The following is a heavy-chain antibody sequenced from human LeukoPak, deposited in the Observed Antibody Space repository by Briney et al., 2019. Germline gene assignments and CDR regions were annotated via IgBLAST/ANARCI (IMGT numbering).Heavy chain of an antibody. CDR3: AKRVSATGAYVAPPVDY. Sequence: GGSLRLSCGTSGFTFSSYGVSWVRQAPGKGLEWVSIISGSGGATYYADPVKGRFTISRDNSKNTLYLQMNSLRAEDTAVYHCAKRVSATGAYVAPPVDYCGQGNLVTASS. CDR1: GFTFSSYG. V-gene: IGHV3-23*01. CDR2: ISGSGGAT. J-gene: IGHJ4*02. D-gene: IGHD7-27*01.